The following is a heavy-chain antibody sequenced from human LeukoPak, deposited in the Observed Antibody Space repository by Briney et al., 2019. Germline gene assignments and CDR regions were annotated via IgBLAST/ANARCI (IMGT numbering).Heavy chain of an antibody. J-gene: IGHJ4*02. CDR2: ISSSSSYI. Sequence: GGSPRLSCAASGFTFSSYSMNWVRQAPGKGLEWVSSISSSSSYIYYADSVKGRFTISRDNAKNSLYLQMNSLRAEDTAVYYCASVEMATITYWGQGTLVTVSS. D-gene: IGHD5-24*01. V-gene: IGHV3-21*01. CDR1: GFTFSSYS. CDR3: ASVEMATITY.